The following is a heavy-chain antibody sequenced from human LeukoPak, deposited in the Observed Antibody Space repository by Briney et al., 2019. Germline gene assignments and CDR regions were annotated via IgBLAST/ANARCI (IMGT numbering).Heavy chain of an antibody. D-gene: IGHD2-2*01. Sequence: GASVKVSCKASGYTFTGYYMHWVRQAPGQGLEWMGWINPNSGGTNYAQKFQGWVTMTRDTSISTAYMELSRLRSDDTAVYYCARSRGDIVVVPAAHCAFDIWGQGTMVTVSS. CDR2: INPNSGGT. J-gene: IGHJ3*02. CDR1: GYTFTGYY. CDR3: ARSRGDIVVVPAAHCAFDI. V-gene: IGHV1-2*04.